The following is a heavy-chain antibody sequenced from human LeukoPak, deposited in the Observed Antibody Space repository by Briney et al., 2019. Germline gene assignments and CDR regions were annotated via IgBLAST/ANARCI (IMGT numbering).Heavy chain of an antibody. Sequence: GGSLRLSCAASGFTFSSYSMNWVRQAPGKGLEWVSSISSSSSYIYYADSVKGRFTISRDNSKNTLYLQMNSLRAEDTAVYYCAKDDYSGYDQTFDYWGQGTLVTVSS. CDR1: GFTFSSYS. D-gene: IGHD5-12*01. J-gene: IGHJ4*02. CDR3: AKDDYSGYDQTFDY. V-gene: IGHV3-21*04. CDR2: ISSSSSYI.